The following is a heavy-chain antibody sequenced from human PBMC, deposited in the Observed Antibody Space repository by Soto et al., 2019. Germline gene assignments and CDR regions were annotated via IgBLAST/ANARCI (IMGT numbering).Heavy chain of an antibody. V-gene: IGHV4-30-2*01. D-gene: IGHD3-16*01. Sequence: PSETLSLTCTVSGGSISSGGYYWSWLRQPPGKGLEWIGYIYHSGSTYYNPSLKSRVTISVDRSKNQFSLKLSSVTAADTAVYYCARLVFRMNWFEPWGQGTLVTVSS. J-gene: IGHJ5*02. CDR2: IYHSGST. CDR3: ARLVFRMNWFEP. CDR1: GGSISSGGYY.